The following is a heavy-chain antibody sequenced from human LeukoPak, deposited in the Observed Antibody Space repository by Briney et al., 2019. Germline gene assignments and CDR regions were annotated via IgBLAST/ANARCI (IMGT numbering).Heavy chain of an antibody. D-gene: IGHD3-22*01. J-gene: IGHJ3*02. CDR3: AREGSYDSSGHGTRDAFDI. V-gene: IGHV1-8*03. CDR1: GYTFTSYD. CDR2: MNPNSGNT. Sequence: ASVKVSCKASGYTFTSYDINWVRQATGQGLEWMGWMNPNSGNTGYAQKFQGRVTITADKSTSTAYMELSSLRSEDTAVYYCAREGSYDSSGHGTRDAFDIWGQGTMVTVSS.